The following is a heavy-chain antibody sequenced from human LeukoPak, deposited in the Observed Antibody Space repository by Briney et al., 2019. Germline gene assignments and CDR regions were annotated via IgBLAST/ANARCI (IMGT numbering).Heavy chain of an antibody. V-gene: IGHV3-23*01. CDR3: AKGILKYSSGWHQPLQPY. J-gene: IGHJ4*02. Sequence: GGSLRLSCAASGFTFSSYAMSWVRQPPGKGLEWVSAISGSGGSTYYADSVKGRFTISRDNSKNTLYLQMNSLRAEDTAVYYCAKGILKYSSGWHQPLQPYWGQGTLVTVSS. CDR1: GFTFSSYA. CDR2: ISGSGGST. D-gene: IGHD6-19*01.